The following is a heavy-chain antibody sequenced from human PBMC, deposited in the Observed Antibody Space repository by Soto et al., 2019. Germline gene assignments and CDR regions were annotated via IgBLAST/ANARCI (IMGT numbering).Heavy chain of an antibody. J-gene: IGHJ4*02. CDR1: GGSISSSSYY. V-gene: IGHV4-39*01. CDR2: IYYSGST. Sequence: SETLSLTCTVSGGSISSSSYYWGWIRQPPGKGLEWIGSIYYSGSTYYNPSLKSRVTISVDTSKNQFSLKLSSVTAADTAVYYCARAGGLGAVAVDYWGQGTLVTVSS. CDR3: ARAGGLGAVAVDY. D-gene: IGHD6-19*01.